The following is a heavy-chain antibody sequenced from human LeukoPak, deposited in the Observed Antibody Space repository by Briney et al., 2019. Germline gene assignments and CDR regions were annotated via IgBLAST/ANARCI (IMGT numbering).Heavy chain of an antibody. CDR3: ARAVGPFDI. Sequence: GRSLRLSCAASGFTFSTYGMHWVRQAPGKGLEWVAVIWYDGSIKYYADSVKGRFTISRDNSKNTLYLQMNSLRAEDTAVYYCARAVGPFDIWGQGTIAIVSS. CDR1: GFTFSTYG. CDR2: IWYDGSIK. J-gene: IGHJ3*02. V-gene: IGHV3-33*01.